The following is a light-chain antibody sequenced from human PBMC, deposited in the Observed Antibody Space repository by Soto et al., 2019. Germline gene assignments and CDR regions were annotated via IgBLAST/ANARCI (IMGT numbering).Light chain of an antibody. CDR3: CSYAGSSTWV. CDR1: SSDVGSYDL. CDR2: EGS. J-gene: IGLJ3*02. V-gene: IGLV2-23*01. Sequence: QSALTQPASVSGSPGQSITISCTGSSSDVGSYDLVSWYQQHPGKAPKLMIYEGSKRPSGVSNRFSGSKSGNTASLTISGLQAGDEADYHCCSYAGSSTWVFGGGTKLTVL.